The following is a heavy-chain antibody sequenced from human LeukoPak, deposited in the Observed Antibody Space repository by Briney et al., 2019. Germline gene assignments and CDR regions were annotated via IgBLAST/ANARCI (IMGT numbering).Heavy chain of an antibody. CDR3: TSGTTVTTTSDFDY. CDR2: INHSGST. V-gene: IGHV4-34*01. Sequence: SETLSLTCAVYGGSFSGYYWSWIRQPPGKGLEWIGEINHSGSTNYNPSLKSRVTISVDTSKNQFSLKLSSVTAADTAVYYCTSGTTVTTTSDFDYWGQGTLVTLSS. J-gene: IGHJ4*02. CDR1: GGSFSGYY. D-gene: IGHD4-17*01.